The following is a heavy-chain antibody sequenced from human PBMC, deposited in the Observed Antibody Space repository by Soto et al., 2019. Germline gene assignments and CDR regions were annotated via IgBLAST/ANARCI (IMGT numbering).Heavy chain of an antibody. CDR2: IYYSGST. V-gene: IGHV4-31*03. CDR1: GGSISSGGYY. CDR3: ARWGTNGEAFDI. J-gene: IGHJ3*02. D-gene: IGHD7-27*01. Sequence: QVQLQESGPGLVKPSQTLSLTCTVSGGSISSGGYYWSWIRQHPGKGLEWIGYIYYSGSTYYNPSLKSRVTISVDTSKNQFALKLSSVTAADTAVYYCARWGTNGEAFDIWGQGTMVTVSS.